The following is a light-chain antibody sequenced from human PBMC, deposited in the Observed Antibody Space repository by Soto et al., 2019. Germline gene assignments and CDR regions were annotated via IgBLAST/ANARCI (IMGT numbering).Light chain of an antibody. CDR2: DVS. J-gene: IGKJ2*02. CDR1: ESINGW. CDR3: QQYNSQGT. Sequence: DIQMTQSPTTLSASVGDRVTITCRASESINGWLAWYQKKPGKAPKLLIFDVSSLESGVSSRFSGGGSGTQFTLTISSLQPDDFATYYCQQYNSQGTFGQGTKLEIK. V-gene: IGKV1-5*01.